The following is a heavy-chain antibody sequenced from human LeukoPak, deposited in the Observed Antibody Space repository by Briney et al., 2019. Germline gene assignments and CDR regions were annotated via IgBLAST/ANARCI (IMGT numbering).Heavy chain of an antibody. V-gene: IGHV5-51*01. J-gene: IGHJ3*02. Sequence: GESLKISCATSGYNFPRHWIGWVRQMPGKGLEYVGVIFPDDSDTRYSPSFQGQVTISADKSISTAYLQWSSLKASDTAMYYCARRWMDRGVISDRKSDAFDIWGQGTIVTVSS. CDR1: GYNFPRHW. D-gene: IGHD3-10*01. CDR2: IFPDDSDT. CDR3: ARRWMDRGVISDRKSDAFDI.